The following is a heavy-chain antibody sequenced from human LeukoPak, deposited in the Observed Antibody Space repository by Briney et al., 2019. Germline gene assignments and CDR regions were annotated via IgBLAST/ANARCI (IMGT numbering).Heavy chain of an antibody. V-gene: IGHV3-48*01. CDR3: ARVRSGTYYDY. D-gene: IGHD1-26*01. Sequence: GGSLRLSRVASGISFDSYSMSWVRQAPGKGLEWVSYISSTSSTIYYADSVRGRFTISRDNARTSLYLQINNLRAEDMAVYYCARVRSGTYYDYWGQGTLVTVSS. CDR2: ISSTSSTI. CDR1: GISFDSYS. J-gene: IGHJ4*02.